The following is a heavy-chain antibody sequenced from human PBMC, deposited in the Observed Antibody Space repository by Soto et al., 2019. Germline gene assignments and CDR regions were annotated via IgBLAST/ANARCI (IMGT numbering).Heavy chain of an antibody. CDR2: ISSSGSTI. J-gene: IGHJ4*02. Sequence: PGGSLRLSCAASGFTFSSYEMNWVRQAPGKGLEWVSYISSSGSTIYYADSVKGRFTISRDNAKNSLYLQMNSLRAEDTAVYYCARGVRAARPPNHFDYWGQGNLVTVSS. V-gene: IGHV3-48*03. D-gene: IGHD6-6*01. CDR1: GFTFSSYE. CDR3: ARGVRAARPPNHFDY.